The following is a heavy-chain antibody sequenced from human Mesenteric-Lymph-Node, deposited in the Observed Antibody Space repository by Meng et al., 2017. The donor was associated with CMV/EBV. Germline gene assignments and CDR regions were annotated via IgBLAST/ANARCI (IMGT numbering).Heavy chain of an antibody. J-gene: IGHJ4*02. Sequence: KVSCKGSGYSFSSYWIGWVRQMPGKGLEWMGIIYPDDSSTKYSPSFQDQVTISADKSINTAYLQWSSLKASDSAMYFCARQNAGGDYWGQGTLVTVSS. CDR2: IYPDDSST. D-gene: IGHD3-10*01. CDR1: GYSFSSYW. CDR3: ARQNAGGDY. V-gene: IGHV5-51*01.